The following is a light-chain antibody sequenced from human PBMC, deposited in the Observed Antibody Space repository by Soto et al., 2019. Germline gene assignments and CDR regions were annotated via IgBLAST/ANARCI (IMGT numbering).Light chain of an antibody. Sequence: QSVLTQSSSASASLGSSVKLTCTLASGHSVYTITWHQQQPGKAPRFLMKLEGSGNYNKGSGVPDRFSGSSSGADRYLTISNLQSEDEADYYCETWDTNTWVLGGGTKVTVL. V-gene: IGLV4-60*03. J-gene: IGLJ3*02. CDR3: ETWDTNTWV. CDR2: LEGSGNY. CDR1: SGHSVYT.